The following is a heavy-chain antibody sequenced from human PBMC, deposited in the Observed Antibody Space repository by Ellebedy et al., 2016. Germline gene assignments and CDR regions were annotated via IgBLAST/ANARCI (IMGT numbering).Heavy chain of an antibody. Sequence: GGSLRLSCAASGFTFSGSAMHWVRQASGKGLEWVGRIRSKANSYATAYAASVKGRFTISRDDSKNTAYLQMNSLKTEDTAVYYCTRPYGDYYGTDVWGQGTAVTVSS. D-gene: IGHD4-17*01. CDR1: GFTFSGSA. J-gene: IGHJ6*02. CDR2: IRSKANSYAT. CDR3: TRPYGDYYGTDV. V-gene: IGHV3-73*01.